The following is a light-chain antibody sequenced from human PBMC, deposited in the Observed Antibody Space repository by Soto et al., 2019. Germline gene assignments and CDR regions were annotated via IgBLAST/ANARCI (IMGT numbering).Light chain of an antibody. CDR1: QSVSSN. J-gene: IGKJ2*01. CDR2: GAS. CDR3: QQYNNWPPLYT. Sequence: EIVMTQSPATLSVSPGERATLSCRASQSVSSNLAWYQQKPGQAPRLLIYGASTRATGIPARFSGSGSGTEFTLTIGSLQSEDFAVYYCQQYNNWPPLYTFGQGTELEIK. V-gene: IGKV3-15*01.